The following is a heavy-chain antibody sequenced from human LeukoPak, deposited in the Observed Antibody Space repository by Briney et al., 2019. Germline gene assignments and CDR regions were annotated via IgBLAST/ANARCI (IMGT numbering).Heavy chain of an antibody. CDR2: ISSTSSAI. J-gene: IGHJ6*02. Sequence: GGSLRLSCAASGFTFNTHGMSWVRQIPGKGLEWISYISSTSSAIYHADSVKGRFTISRDNAKNSLYLQMNSLRAEDTAVYYCVSPGGDFAPYYYYGLDVWGQGTTVTVSS. CDR1: GFTFNTHG. CDR3: VSPGGDFAPYYYYGLDV. D-gene: IGHD3-16*01. V-gene: IGHV3-48*04.